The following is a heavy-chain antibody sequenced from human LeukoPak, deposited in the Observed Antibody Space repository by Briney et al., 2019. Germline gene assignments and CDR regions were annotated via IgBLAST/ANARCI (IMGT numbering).Heavy chain of an antibody. Sequence: KGGESLKISCKGSGHSFTSYWIGWVRQMPGKGLEWMGIIYPGDSHTRYSPSFQGQVTISADKYISTIYLQWSSLKASDTAMYYCAITGGGYSITSYNWFDPWGQGTLVTVSS. CDR1: GHSFTSYW. V-gene: IGHV5-51*01. CDR3: AITGGGYSITSYNWFDP. J-gene: IGHJ5*02. D-gene: IGHD3-16*01. CDR2: IYPGDSHT.